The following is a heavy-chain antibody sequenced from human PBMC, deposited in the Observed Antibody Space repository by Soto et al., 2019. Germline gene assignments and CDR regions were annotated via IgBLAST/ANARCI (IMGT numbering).Heavy chain of an antibody. V-gene: IGHV3-30-3*01. CDR1: GFTFSSYA. Sequence: PGGSLRLSCAAYGFTFSSYAMHWVRQAPGKGLEWVALISYDGSDKDYADSVKGRFTISRDNSRNTLFLQMNSLRAEDTAVYYCAKGHYDSSGSPRNYYYGMDVWGQGTTVTVSS. CDR2: ISYDGSDK. CDR3: AKGHYDSSGSPRNYYYGMDV. D-gene: IGHD3-22*01. J-gene: IGHJ6*01.